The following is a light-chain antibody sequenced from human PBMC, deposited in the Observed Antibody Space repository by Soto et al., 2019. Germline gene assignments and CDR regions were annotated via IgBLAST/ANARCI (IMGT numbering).Light chain of an antibody. Sequence: QSALTQPASVSGSPGQSITISCTGTSSDVGGYNYLSWYQQHPGKAPRVMIYEVSNRPSGVSNRFSGSKSGNTASLPISGLQAEDEADYFCSSYTTSGTPVFGGGTKVTVL. CDR1: SSDVGGYNY. J-gene: IGLJ3*02. CDR2: EVS. CDR3: SSYTTSGTPV. V-gene: IGLV2-14*01.